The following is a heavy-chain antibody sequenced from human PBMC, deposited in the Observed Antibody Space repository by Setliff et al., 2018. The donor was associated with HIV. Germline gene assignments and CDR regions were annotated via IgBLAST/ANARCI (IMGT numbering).Heavy chain of an antibody. D-gene: IGHD1-26*01. J-gene: IGHJ3*02. CDR3: ARDRPRGGGSLDAFDI. Sequence: LEWVAVISYDGSNKYYADCVKRRFTISIYNSKNTLYLQMNSLRAEDTAVYYCARDRPRGGGSLDAFDIWGQGTMVTVSS. V-gene: IGHV3-30*04. CDR2: ISYDGSNK.